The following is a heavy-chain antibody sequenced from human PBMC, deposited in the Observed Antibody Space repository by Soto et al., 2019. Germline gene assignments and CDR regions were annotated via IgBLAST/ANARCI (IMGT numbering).Heavy chain of an antibody. J-gene: IGHJ6*02. V-gene: IGHV3-11*06. CDR3: ASSYYDSSGYSYYYYGMDV. CDR1: GFTFSDYY. CDR2: ISSSSSYT. D-gene: IGHD3-22*01. Sequence: QVQLVESGGGLVKPGGSLRLSCAASGFTFSDYYMSWIRQAPGKGLEWVSYISSSSSYTNYADSVKGRFTISRDNAKNSLYLQMNSLRAEDTAVYYCASSYYDSSGYSYYYYGMDVWGQGTTVTVSS.